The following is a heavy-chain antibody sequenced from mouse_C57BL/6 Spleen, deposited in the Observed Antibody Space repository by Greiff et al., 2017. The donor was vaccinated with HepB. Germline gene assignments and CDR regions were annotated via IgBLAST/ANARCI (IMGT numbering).Heavy chain of an antibody. CDR2: IDPSDSYT. J-gene: IGHJ2*01. V-gene: IGHV1-59*01. Sequence: QVQLQQPGAELVRPGTSVKLSCKASGYTFTSYWMHWVKQRPGQGLEWIGVIDPSDSYTNYNQKFKGKATLTVDTSSSTAYMQLSSLTSEDSAVYYCATQGTGDFDYWGQGTTLTVSS. D-gene: IGHD3-2*02. CDR1: GYTFTSYW. CDR3: ATQGTGDFDY.